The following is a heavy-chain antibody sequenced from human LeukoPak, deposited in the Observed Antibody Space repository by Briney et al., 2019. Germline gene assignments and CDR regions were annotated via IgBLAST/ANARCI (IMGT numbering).Heavy chain of an antibody. V-gene: IGHV3-23*01. CDR1: GFTFSDYA. J-gene: IGHJ6*03. CDR2: VNGRGATT. Sequence: GGSLRLSCAASGFASGFTFSDYAVSWVRQAPGKGPEWVASVNGRGATTYYADSVRGRFTISRDNSKNTVYLQMISLGADDTAVYFCAKAPATGEGYYFYYMDVWGKGTTITVSS. CDR3: AKAPATGEGYYFYYMDV. D-gene: IGHD7-27*01.